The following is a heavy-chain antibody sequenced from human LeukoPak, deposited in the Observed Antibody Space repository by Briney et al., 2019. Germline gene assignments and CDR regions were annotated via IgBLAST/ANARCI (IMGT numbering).Heavy chain of an antibody. CDR3: ARLAPYSSGPHFDY. V-gene: IGHV4-61*02. Sequence: SGTLSLTCAVSGASISSHNWWWSWIRQPAGKGLEWIGRVYATGSTNYSPSLKSRATISLDPSKNQFSLKLSSVTAADTAMYYCARLAPYSSGPHFDYWGQGILVTVSS. CDR2: VYATGST. J-gene: IGHJ4*02. D-gene: IGHD6-19*01. CDR1: GASISSHN.